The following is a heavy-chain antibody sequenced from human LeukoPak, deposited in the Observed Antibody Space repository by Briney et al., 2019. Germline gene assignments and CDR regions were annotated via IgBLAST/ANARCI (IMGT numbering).Heavy chain of an antibody. V-gene: IGHV3-23*01. CDR1: GFTFSSYN. Sequence: GGSLRLSCAASGFTFSSYNMNWVRQAPGKGLEWVSAISGSGGSTYYADSVKGRFTISRDNSKNTLYLQMNSLRAEDTAVYYCATELEWLRSYYYYGMDVWGQGTTVTVSS. J-gene: IGHJ6*02. CDR3: ATELEWLRSYYYYGMDV. D-gene: IGHD3-3*01. CDR2: ISGSGGST.